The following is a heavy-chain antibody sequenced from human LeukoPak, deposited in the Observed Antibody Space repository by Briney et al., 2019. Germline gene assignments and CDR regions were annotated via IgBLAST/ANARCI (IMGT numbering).Heavy chain of an antibody. CDR3: ARGSYYYDSSGYDWFDP. CDR1: GFTFSSYG. Sequence: GGSLRLSCAASGFTFSSYGMHWVRQAPGQGLEWMGWINPNSGGTNYAQKFQGRVTMTRDTSISTAYMELSRLRSDDTAVYYCARGSYYYDSSGYDWFDPWGQGTLVTVSS. D-gene: IGHD3-22*01. CDR2: INPNSGGT. V-gene: IGHV1-2*02. J-gene: IGHJ5*02.